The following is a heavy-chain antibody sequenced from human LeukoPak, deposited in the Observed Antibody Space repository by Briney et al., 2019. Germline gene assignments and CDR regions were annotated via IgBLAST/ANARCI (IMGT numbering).Heavy chain of an antibody. CDR3: ARDPDSGWFDP. V-gene: IGHV4-59*01. J-gene: IGHJ5*02. CDR1: GGSISSYY. CDR2: IYYSGST. D-gene: IGHD1-26*01. Sequence: PSETLSLTCTVSGGSISSYYWSWIRQPPGKGLEWIGYIYYSGSTNYNPSLKSRVTISVDMSKNQFSLKLSSVTAADTAVYYCARDPDSGWFDPWGQGTLVTVSS.